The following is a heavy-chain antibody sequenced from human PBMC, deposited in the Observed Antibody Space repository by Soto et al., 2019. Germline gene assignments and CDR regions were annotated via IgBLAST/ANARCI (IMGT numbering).Heavy chain of an antibody. V-gene: IGHV4-34*01. J-gene: IGHJ2*01. Sequence: QVQLQQWGAGPLRPLETLSLTCGVSGGSFSGYYWAWIRQSPGKGLEWIGEINDRGSINYNASLKRRVSISVDTSKNHYYLNRKSVTAAHTAVYYFARESHDISTGPPCVWYFDLWGLSTLVTVSS. CDR1: GGSFSGYY. CDR3: ARESHDISTGPPCVWYFDL. D-gene: IGHD3-9*01. CDR2: INDRGSI.